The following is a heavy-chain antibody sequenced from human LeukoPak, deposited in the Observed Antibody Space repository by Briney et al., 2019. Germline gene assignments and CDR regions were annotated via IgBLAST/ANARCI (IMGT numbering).Heavy chain of an antibody. D-gene: IGHD6-19*01. V-gene: IGHV1-69*04. CDR2: IIPILGIA. J-gene: IGHJ3*02. CDR3: ATIAVAGGAAFDI. CDR1: GGTFSSYA. Sequence: ASVKVSCKASGGTFSSYAISWVRQAPGQGLEWMGRIIPILGIANYAQKFQGRVTITADKSTSTAYMELSSLRSEDTAVYCCATIAVAGGAAFDIWGQGTMVTVSS.